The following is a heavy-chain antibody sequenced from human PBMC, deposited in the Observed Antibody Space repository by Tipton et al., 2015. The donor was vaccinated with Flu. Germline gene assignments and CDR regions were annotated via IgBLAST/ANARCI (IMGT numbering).Heavy chain of an antibody. Sequence: GLVKPSETLSLTCTVSGGSISSGGYYWSWIRQHPGKGLEWIGYIYYSGSTYYNPSLKSRVTISVDTSKNQFSLKLSSVTAADTAVYYCARDRGYYGSGSYYSVGWFDPWGQGTLVTVSS. CDR2: IYYSGST. D-gene: IGHD3-10*01. CDR3: ARDRGYYGSGSYYSVGWFDP. CDR1: GGSISSGGYY. V-gene: IGHV4-31*03. J-gene: IGHJ5*02.